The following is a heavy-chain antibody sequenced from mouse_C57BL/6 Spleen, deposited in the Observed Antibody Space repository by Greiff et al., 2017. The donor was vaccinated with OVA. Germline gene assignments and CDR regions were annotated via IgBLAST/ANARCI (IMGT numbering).Heavy chain of an antibody. D-gene: IGHD1-1*01. Sequence: EVHLVESGEGLVKPGGSLKLSCAASGFTFSSYAMSWVRQTPEKRLEWVAYISSGGDYIYYADTVKGRFTISRDNARNTLYLQMSSLKSEDTAMYYCTRDRGGDYYGNYFDYWGQGTTLTVSS. CDR3: TRDRGGDYYGNYFDY. CDR1: GFTFSSYA. V-gene: IGHV5-9-1*02. CDR2: ISSGGDYI. J-gene: IGHJ2*01.